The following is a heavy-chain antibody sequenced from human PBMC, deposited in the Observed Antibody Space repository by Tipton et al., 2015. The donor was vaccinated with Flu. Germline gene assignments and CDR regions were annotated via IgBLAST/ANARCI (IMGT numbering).Heavy chain of an antibody. J-gene: IGHJ4*02. CDR2: IYYSGST. CDR3: ARRKTVTTRLTYWDY. D-gene: IGHD4-17*01. V-gene: IGHV4-59*08. CDR1: GGSFSGYY. Sequence: TLSLTCAVYGGSFSGYYWSWIRQPPGKGLEWIGYIYYSGSTNYNPSLKSRVTISVDTSKNQFSLKLSSVTAADTAVYYCARRKTVTTRLTYWDYLGQGTRVTVSS.